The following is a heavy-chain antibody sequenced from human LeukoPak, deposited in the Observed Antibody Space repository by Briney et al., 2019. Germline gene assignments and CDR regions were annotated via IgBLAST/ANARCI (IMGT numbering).Heavy chain of an antibody. V-gene: IGHV4-4*07. Sequence: SETLSLTCTVSGASISSYYWSWIRQPAGKGLEWIGRFYNSGSINYNPSLKSRVTMSVDTSMRQLSLRLTSVTAADTPVYFCARDFSYGSAVYGMDVWGQGTTVTVSS. CDR1: GASISSYY. CDR3: ARDFSYGSAVYGMDV. CDR2: FYNSGSI. D-gene: IGHD5-18*01. J-gene: IGHJ6*02.